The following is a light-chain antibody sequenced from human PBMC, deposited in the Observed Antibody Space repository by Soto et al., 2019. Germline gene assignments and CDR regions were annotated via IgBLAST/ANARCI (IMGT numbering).Light chain of an antibody. CDR3: LQIYSTPIP. CDR1: QSISSY. V-gene: IGKV1-39*01. J-gene: IGKJ5*01. CDR2: AAS. Sequence: DIQMTQSPSSLSASVVDIVTITCRASQSISSYLNWYQQKPGKAPKLLIYAASSLQSGVPSRFSGSGSGTDFTLTISSLQPADFATFYCLQIYSTPIPFGPGTRLEIK.